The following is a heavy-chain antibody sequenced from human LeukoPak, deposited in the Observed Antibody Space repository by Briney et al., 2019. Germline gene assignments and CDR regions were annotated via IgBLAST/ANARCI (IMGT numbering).Heavy chain of an antibody. CDR3: AKDLSPLYYYYGMDV. Sequence: PGGSLRLSCAASGFTFSSYAMSWVRQAPGKGLEWVSGISGSGSSTFYADSVKGRFTISRDNSKNTLYLQMNSLSAEDTAVYYCAKDLSPLYYYYGMDVWGQGTTVTVSS. J-gene: IGHJ6*02. CDR1: GFTFSSYA. CDR2: ISGSGSST. V-gene: IGHV3-23*01.